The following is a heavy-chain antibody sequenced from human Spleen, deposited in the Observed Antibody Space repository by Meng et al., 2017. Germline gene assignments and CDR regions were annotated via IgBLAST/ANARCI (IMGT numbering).Heavy chain of an antibody. Sequence: ASVKVSCKASGYTFTGYYMHWVRQAPGQGLEWMGWINPKNGGTNFAQKFQGRVTMTRDTSIGTAYVELSSLTSDDTAVYYCATGWGTSWFDPWGQGTLVTVSS. CDR2: INPKNGGT. V-gene: IGHV1-2*02. J-gene: IGHJ5*02. CDR3: ATGWGTSWFDP. CDR1: GYTFTGYY. D-gene: IGHD3-16*01.